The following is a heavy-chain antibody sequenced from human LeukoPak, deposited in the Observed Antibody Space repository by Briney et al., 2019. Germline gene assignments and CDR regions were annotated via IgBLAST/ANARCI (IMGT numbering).Heavy chain of an antibody. V-gene: IGHV3-66*01. CDR1: GFTVSSNY. CDR3: ARETGGLVGFFDY. J-gene: IGHJ4*02. CDR2: IYSGGST. Sequence: GGSLRLSCAASGFTVSSNYMSWVGQAPGKGLEWVSVIYSGGSTYYADSVKGRFTISRDNSKNTLYLQMNSLRAEDTAVYYCARETGGLVGFFDYWGQGTLVTVSS. D-gene: IGHD2-15*01.